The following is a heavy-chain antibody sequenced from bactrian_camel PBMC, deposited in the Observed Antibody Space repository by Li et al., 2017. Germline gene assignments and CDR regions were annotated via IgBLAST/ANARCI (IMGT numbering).Heavy chain of an antibody. V-gene: IGHV3S40*01. D-gene: IGHD6*01. CDR2: IDSDTVTT. CDR1: GHTYSSNC. Sequence: VQLVESGGGSVQPGGSLRLSCGASGHTYSSNCMGWFRQAPGKEREGVAAIDSDTVTTRYLDSVKGRFTISQDSARNTVYLQMNNLQPEDTATYYCAEGRGSRGEHCYSLNYWGQGTQVTVS. J-gene: IGHJ4*01. CDR3: AEGRGSRGEHCYSLNY.